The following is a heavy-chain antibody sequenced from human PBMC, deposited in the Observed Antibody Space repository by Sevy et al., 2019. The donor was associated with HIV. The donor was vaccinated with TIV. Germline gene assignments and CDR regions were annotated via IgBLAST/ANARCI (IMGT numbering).Heavy chain of an antibody. CDR3: ASMTYYYGSGSYPIDY. V-gene: IGHV4-30-4*01. CDR1: GGSISSGDYY. Sequence: SETLSLTCTVSGGSISSGDYYWSWIRHPPGKGLQWIGYIYYSGSTYYNPSLKSRVTISVDTSKNQFSLKLSSVTAADTAVYYCASMTYYYGSGSYPIDYWGQGTLVTVSS. J-gene: IGHJ4*02. D-gene: IGHD3-10*01. CDR2: IYYSGST.